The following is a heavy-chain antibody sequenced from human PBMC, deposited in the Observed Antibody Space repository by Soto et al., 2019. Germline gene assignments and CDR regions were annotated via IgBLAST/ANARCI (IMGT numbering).Heavy chain of an antibody. J-gene: IGHJ3*02. V-gene: IGHV2-5*02. D-gene: IGHD2-2*01. Sequence: QITLKESGPTLVKPTQTLTLTCTFSGFSLTTSGVGVGWIRQPPGKALEWLALIYWDDEKRYSPSLQSRLTITKDTFKNQVDLTVTNMNPADTGTYYCAHRLYARSDVAFDIWGQGTMVYVSA. CDR2: IYWDDEK. CDR1: GFSLTTSGVG. CDR3: AHRLYARSDVAFDI.